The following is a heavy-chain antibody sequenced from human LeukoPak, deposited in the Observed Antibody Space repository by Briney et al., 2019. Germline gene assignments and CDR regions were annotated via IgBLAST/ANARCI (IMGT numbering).Heavy chain of an antibody. Sequence: GGSLRLSCAASGFTFSSYAMSWVRQAPGKGLEWVSAISGSGGSTYYADSVKGRFTISRDNSNNTLYLQMGSLRAEDMAVYYCARGGIAAAGMFDYWGQGTLVTVSS. CDR3: ARGGIAAAGMFDY. D-gene: IGHD6-13*01. CDR1: GFTFSSYA. J-gene: IGHJ4*02. V-gene: IGHV3-23*01. CDR2: ISGSGGST.